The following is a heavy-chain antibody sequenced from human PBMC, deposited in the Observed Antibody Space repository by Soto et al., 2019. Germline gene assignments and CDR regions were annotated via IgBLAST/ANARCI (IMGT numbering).Heavy chain of an antibody. V-gene: IGHV6-1*01. CDR1: GDSVSSNSAA. CDR2: TYYRSKWYN. CDR3: ARGVTIFGVVIISDHYYYYMDV. D-gene: IGHD3-3*01. J-gene: IGHJ6*03. Sequence: SQTLSLTCAISGDSVSSNSAAWNWIRQSPSRGLEWLGRTYYRSKWYNDYAVSVKSRITINPDTSKNQFSLQLNSVTPEDTAVYYCARGVTIFGVVIISDHYYYYMDVWGKGTTVTVSS.